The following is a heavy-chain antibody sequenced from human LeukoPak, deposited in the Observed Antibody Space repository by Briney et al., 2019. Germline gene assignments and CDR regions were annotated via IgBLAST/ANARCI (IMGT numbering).Heavy chain of an antibody. D-gene: IGHD6-19*01. CDR2: INHSGST. CDR3: ARQGPRIAVAGTGWYFDL. J-gene: IGHJ2*01. V-gene: IGHV4-34*01. Sequence: SETLSLTCAVYGGSFSGYYWSWIRQPPGKGLEWIGEINHSGSTNYNPSLKSRVTISVDTSKNQFSLKLSSVTAADTAVYYCARQGPRIAVAGTGWYFDLWGRGTLVTVSS. CDR1: GGSFSGYY.